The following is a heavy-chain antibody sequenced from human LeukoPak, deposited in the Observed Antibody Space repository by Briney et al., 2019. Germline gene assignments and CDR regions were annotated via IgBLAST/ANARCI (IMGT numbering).Heavy chain of an antibody. J-gene: IGHJ4*02. CDR3: ARKPIVNSAWYYFDY. V-gene: IGHV1-46*01. Sequence: GASVKVSCKASGYTFTSYYMHWVRQAPGQGLEWMGIINPSGGSTSYAQKFQGRVTMSVDTSKNQFSLKLSSVTAADTAVYYCARKPIVNSAWYYFDYWGQGTLVTVPS. CDR2: INPSGGST. CDR1: GYTFTSYY. D-gene: IGHD3-22*01.